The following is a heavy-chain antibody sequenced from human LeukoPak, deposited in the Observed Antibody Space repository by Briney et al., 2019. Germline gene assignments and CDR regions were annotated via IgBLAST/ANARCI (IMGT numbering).Heavy chain of an antibody. D-gene: IGHD2-21*02. Sequence: PGGSLRLSCAASGFSFADAWMSWVRQAPGKGLEWIGLIKKKTDGGTTDYAASAKGRFTISRDDSKNTLYLQMISLKTEDTGVYYCTARIGPYCGGDCCSFDYWGQGTLATVSS. CDR3: TARIGPYCGGDCCSFDY. CDR2: IKKKTDGGTT. CDR1: GFSFADAW. V-gene: IGHV3-15*01. J-gene: IGHJ4*02.